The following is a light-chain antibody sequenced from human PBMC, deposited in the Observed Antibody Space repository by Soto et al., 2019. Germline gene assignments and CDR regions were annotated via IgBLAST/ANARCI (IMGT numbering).Light chain of an antibody. CDR1: QGISSG. Sequence: DIQMTQSPSSVSSSVGDRVTITCRGSQGISSGLAWDQQEPGKAPKLLIYAASSLQSEVPSRFSGSGSGTDFTLTISSLQTEDFATYSGKPDNSSLLTFGGVTRVDSK. CDR3: KPDNSSLLT. J-gene: IGKJ4*01. CDR2: AAS. V-gene: IGKV1-12*01.